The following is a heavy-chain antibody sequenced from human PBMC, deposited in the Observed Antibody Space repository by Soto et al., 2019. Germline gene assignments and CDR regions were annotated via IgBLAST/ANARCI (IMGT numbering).Heavy chain of an antibody. CDR3: ASSGLSSSSGSYYYYGMDV. CDR1: GGTFSSYA. J-gene: IGHJ6*02. CDR2: IIPIFGTA. V-gene: IGHV1-69*13. D-gene: IGHD6-6*01. Sequence: ASVKVSCKAPGGTFSSYAISWVRQAPGQGLEWMGGIIPIFGTANYAQKFQGRVTITADESTSTAYMELSSLRSEGTAVYYCASSGLSSSSGSYYYYGMDVWGQGTTVTVSS.